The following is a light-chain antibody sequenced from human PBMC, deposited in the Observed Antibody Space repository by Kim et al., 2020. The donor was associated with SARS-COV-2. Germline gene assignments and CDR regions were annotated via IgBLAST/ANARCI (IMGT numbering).Light chain of an antibody. J-gene: IGLJ1*01. CDR2: EDS. Sequence: TRSSGAVGRYHRIWYRQHRGSAPATIIYEDSRRPSGVPERFSGSIGPSSNSASLTISGLTAEDEADYYCQSYDNNNPLIFGAGTKVTVL. V-gene: IGLV6-57*03. CDR1: SGAVGRYH. CDR3: QSYDNNNPLI.